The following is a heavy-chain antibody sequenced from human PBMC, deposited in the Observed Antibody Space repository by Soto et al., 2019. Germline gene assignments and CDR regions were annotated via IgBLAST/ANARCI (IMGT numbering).Heavy chain of an antibody. V-gene: IGHV3-30*18. CDR2: ISYDGSNK. Sequence: GGSLRLSCAASGFTFSSYGMHWVRQAPGKGLEWVAVISYDGSNKYYADSVKGRFTISRDNSKNTLYLQMNSLRAEDTAVYYCAKDASKGYSSSWYSPFDPWGQGTLVTVSS. D-gene: IGHD6-13*01. CDR3: AKDASKGYSSSWYSPFDP. J-gene: IGHJ5*02. CDR1: GFTFSSYG.